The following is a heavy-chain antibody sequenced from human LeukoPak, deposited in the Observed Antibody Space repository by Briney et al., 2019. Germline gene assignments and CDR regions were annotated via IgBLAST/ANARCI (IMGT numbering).Heavy chain of an antibody. D-gene: IGHD2-15*01. Sequence: SVKVSCKASGGTFSSYAISWVRQAPGQGLEWMGGIIPIFGTANYAQKFQGRVTITADESTSTAYMELSSLRAEDTALYYCARCGVSCYWLEYWGQGTLVTVSS. V-gene: IGHV1-69*13. CDR3: ARCGVSCYWLEY. CDR2: IIPIFGTA. J-gene: IGHJ4*02. CDR1: GGTFSSYA.